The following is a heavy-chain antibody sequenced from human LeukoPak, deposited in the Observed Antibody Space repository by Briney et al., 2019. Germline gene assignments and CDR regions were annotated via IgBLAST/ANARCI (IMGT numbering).Heavy chain of an antibody. J-gene: IGHJ3*02. D-gene: IGHD4-23*01. CDR3: ARDMTTVGESDAFDI. CDR2: ISSSSSTI. V-gene: IGHV3-48*01. Sequence: GGSLRLSCAASGFTFSSYSMNWVRQAPGKGLGWVSSISSSSSTIYYADSVKGRFTISRDNAKNSLYLQMNSLRAEDTAVYYCARDMTTVGESDAFDIWGQGTMVTVSS. CDR1: GFTFSSYS.